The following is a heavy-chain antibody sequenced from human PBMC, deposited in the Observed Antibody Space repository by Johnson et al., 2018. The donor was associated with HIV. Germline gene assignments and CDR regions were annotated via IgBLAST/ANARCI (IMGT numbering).Heavy chain of an antibody. CDR1: GFTFDDYA. CDR3: ARAMYTSGWSYDAFDI. J-gene: IGHJ3*02. Sequence: VQLVESGGGLVQPGRSLRLSCAASGFTFDDYAMHWVRQAPGKGLEWVSGISWNSGSIGYADSVKGRFTISRDNSKNTLYVQMNSLRAEDTAVYYCARAMYTSGWSYDAFDIWGQGTKVTVSS. CDR2: ISWNSGSI. D-gene: IGHD6-19*01. V-gene: IGHV3-9*01.